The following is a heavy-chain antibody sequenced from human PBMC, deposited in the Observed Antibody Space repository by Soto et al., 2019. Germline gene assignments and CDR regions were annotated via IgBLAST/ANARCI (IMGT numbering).Heavy chain of an antibody. V-gene: IGHV3-43*01. Sequence: GGSLRLSCAASGFTSSIYWMHWVRQAPGKGLEWVSLITWDGINIEYADSVRGRFTISRDNSKNSLYLQMNGLRHEDTAFYYCAKDGIAWHWGQGTLVTVSS. J-gene: IGHJ4*02. CDR1: GFTSSIYW. CDR2: ITWDGINI. CDR3: AKDGIAWH. D-gene: IGHD2-15*01.